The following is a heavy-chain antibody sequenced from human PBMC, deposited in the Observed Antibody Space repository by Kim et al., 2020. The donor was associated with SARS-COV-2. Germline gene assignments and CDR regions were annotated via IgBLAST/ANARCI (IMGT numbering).Heavy chain of an antibody. J-gene: IGHJ1*01. V-gene: IGHV3-33*05. Sequence: GGSLRLSCAASGFTFSSYGMHWVRQAPGKGLEWVAVISYDGSKKYYADSVKGRFTIYRDNSKNTLYLQMNSLRAEDTAVYYCARGGTASPLQHLGQGTL. CDR3: ARGGTASPLQH. CDR1: GFTFSSYG. D-gene: IGHD3-16*01. CDR2: ISYDGSKK.